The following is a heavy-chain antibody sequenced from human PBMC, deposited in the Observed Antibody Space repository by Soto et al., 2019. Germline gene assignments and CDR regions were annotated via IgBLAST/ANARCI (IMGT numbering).Heavy chain of an antibody. CDR1: GGSFSGYY. J-gene: IGHJ3*02. CDR3: ARPTRVRGGAFDI. D-gene: IGHD3-10*01. V-gene: IGHV4-34*01. CDR2: INHSGST. Sequence: QVQLQQWGAGLLKPSETLSLTCAVYGGSFSGYYWSWIRQPPGKGLEWIGEINHSGSTNYNPSLKSRVTRSVDTSKNQFSLKLSSVTAADTAVYYCARPTRVRGGAFDIWGQGTMVTVSS.